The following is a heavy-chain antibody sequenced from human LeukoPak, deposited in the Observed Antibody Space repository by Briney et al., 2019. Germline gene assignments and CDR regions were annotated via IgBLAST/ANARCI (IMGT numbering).Heavy chain of an antibody. Sequence: ASVKVSCKASGGTFSSYAISWVRQAPGQGLEWMGGIIPIFGTANYAQKFQGRVTITADESTSTAYMELSSLRSENTAVYYCARGDGYNYLDYWGQGTLVTVSS. J-gene: IGHJ4*02. V-gene: IGHV1-69*13. CDR2: IIPIFGTA. D-gene: IGHD5-24*01. CDR1: GGTFSSYA. CDR3: ARGDGYNYLDY.